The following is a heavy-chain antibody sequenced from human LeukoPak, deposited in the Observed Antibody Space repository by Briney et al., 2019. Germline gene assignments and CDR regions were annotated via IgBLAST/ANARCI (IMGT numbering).Heavy chain of an antibody. Sequence: GGSLRLSCAASGFTFSDYYMSWIRQAPGKGLEWVSYISSSGSTIYYADSVKGRFTISRDNAKNSLYLQMNSLTAEDTAVYFCARDDYGDYQGFQLWGQGTLVTVSS. CDR1: GFTFSDYY. V-gene: IGHV3-11*04. CDR2: ISSSGSTI. CDR3: ARDDYGDYQGFQL. D-gene: IGHD4-17*01. J-gene: IGHJ1*01.